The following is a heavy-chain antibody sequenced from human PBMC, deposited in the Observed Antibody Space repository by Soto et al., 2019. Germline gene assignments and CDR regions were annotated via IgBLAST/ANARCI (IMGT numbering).Heavy chain of an antibody. CDR2: ISGSGGTT. Sequence: EVQLLESGEGLVQPGGSLRLSCAASGFTFSTYAMSWVRQAPGKGLEWVSGISGSGGTTYYADSVKGRFTISRDNSKNTLYLQMNSLRAEDTAVYYCAKDFWSGYDYFDYWGQGTLVTVSS. D-gene: IGHD3-3*01. J-gene: IGHJ4*02. CDR1: GFTFSTYA. CDR3: AKDFWSGYDYFDY. V-gene: IGHV3-23*01.